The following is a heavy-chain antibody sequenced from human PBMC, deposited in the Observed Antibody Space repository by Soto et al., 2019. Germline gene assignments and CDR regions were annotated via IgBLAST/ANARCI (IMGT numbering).Heavy chain of an antibody. Sequence: ASVKVSCKASGYTFTSYPMNWVRQAPGQGLEWMGWINTNTGNPTYAQGFTGRFVFSLDTSVSTPYLQICSLKAEDTAVYYCAKEGSEYDDWFEPLGQGTLHKVSS. CDR3: AKEGSEYDDWFEP. J-gene: IGHJ5*01. D-gene: IGHD5-12*01. CDR2: INTNTGNP. CDR1: GYTFTSYP. V-gene: IGHV7-4-1*01.